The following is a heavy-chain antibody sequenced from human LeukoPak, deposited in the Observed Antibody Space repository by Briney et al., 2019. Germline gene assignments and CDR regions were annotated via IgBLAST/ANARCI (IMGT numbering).Heavy chain of an antibody. CDR2: FDPEDGET. CDR3: ATAPPPSYGDYTC. D-gene: IGHD4-17*01. V-gene: IGHV1-24*01. J-gene: IGHJ4*02. CDR1: GYTFTGYY. Sequence: GASVKVSCKASGYTFTGYYMHWVRQAPGQGLEWMGGFDPEDGETIYAQKFQGRVTMTEDTSTDTAYMELSSLRSEDTAVYYCATAPPPSYGDYTCWGQGTLVTVSS.